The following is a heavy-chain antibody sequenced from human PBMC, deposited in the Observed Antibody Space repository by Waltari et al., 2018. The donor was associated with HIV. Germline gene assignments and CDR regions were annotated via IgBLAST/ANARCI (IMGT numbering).Heavy chain of an antibody. CDR1: RFTFHPYA. V-gene: IGHV3-30-3*01. J-gene: IGHJ4*02. CDR3: GREGDYYDSSPFDY. D-gene: IGHD3-22*01. CDR2: ISWDGSNK. Sequence: QVQLVESGGGVVQPGRSLRLSCAASRFTFHPYAMHWVRQAPGKGLEWVAVISWDGSNKHYADSVKGRCTISRDNSRNSLYLQMSSLRAEDTAVYYCGREGDYYDSSPFDYWGQGTLVTVSS.